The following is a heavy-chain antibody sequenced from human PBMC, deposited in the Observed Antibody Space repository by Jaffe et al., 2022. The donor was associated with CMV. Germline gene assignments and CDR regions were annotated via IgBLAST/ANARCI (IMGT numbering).Heavy chain of an antibody. Sequence: QLQLQESGPGLVKPSETLSLTCTVSGGSISSSSYYWGWIRQPPGKGLEWIGSIYYSGSTYYNPSLKSRVTISVDTSKNQFSLKLSSVTAADTAVYYCARRPVDYYDSSGLHFDYWGQGTLVTVSS. J-gene: IGHJ4*02. CDR1: GGSISSSSYY. CDR2: IYYSGST. V-gene: IGHV4-39*01. D-gene: IGHD3-22*01. CDR3: ARRPVDYYDSSGLHFDY.